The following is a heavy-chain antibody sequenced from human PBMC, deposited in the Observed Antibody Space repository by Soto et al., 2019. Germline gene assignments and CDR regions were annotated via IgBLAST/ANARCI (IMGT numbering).Heavy chain of an antibody. CDR2: TKPDETET. V-gene: IGHV3-7*02. J-gene: IGHJ4*02. CDR1: GLAFSTYW. D-gene: IGHD4-4*01. CDR3: ATIGDVTFHY. Sequence: EVPLVESGGGLVQPGGSLRLSCTTSGLAFSTYWMAWVRQAPGKGLEWVGNTKPDETETYYADSVEGRFTISRDNAKSSLYLQMNSLRVEDPAVYYCATIGDVTFHYWGQGTPVTVSS.